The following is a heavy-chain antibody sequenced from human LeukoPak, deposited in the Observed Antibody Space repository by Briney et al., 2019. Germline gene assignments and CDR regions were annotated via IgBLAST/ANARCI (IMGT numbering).Heavy chain of an antibody. CDR2: IYYSGST. V-gene: IGHV4-59*01. CDR3: ARADSSGWYDGYWFDP. CDR1: GGSISSYY. D-gene: IGHD6-19*01. Sequence: PSETLSLTCTVSGGSISSYYWSWIRQPPGKGLERIGYIYYSGSTNYNPSLKSRVTISVDTSKNQFSLKLSSVTAADTAVYYCARADSSGWYDGYWFDPWGQGTLVTVSS. J-gene: IGHJ5*02.